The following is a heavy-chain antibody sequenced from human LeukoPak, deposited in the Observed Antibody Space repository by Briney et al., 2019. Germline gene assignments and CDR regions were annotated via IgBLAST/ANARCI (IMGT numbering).Heavy chain of an antibody. CDR2: LYSDGTT. CDR1: GFTVSSNY. J-gene: IGHJ4*02. Sequence: PGGSLRLSCAASGFTVSSNYMNWVRQAPGKGLEWVSLLYSDGTTYYADSVKGRFTISRDNSKNTLFLQMNSLRAEDTAVYYCARATTVTLDYWGQGTLVTVSS. CDR3: ARATTVTLDY. V-gene: IGHV3-66*01. D-gene: IGHD4-17*01.